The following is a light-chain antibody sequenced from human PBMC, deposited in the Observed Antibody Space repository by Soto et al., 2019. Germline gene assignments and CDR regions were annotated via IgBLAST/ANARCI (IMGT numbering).Light chain of an antibody. CDR2: GAS. CDR3: HQSDYFPVT. CDR1: QSVDID. Sequence: EIVLTQSPGTLSVSPGERVTLSCRASQSVDIDLAWYQQKPGQAPRLLIYGASTRATDMPGRFRGSGAGAEFTLTISSLEPEDFSTYYCHQSDYFPVTFGGGTKV. V-gene: IGKV3D-15*01. J-gene: IGKJ4*01.